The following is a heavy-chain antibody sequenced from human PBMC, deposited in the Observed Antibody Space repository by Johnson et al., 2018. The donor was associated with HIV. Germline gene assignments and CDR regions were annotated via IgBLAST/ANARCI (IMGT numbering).Heavy chain of an antibody. CDR3: ARGLRRTTVGNDAFDI. J-gene: IGHJ3*02. Sequence: VQVVESRGVLVQPGGSLRLSCAATGFTVSSNEMSWVRQAPGKGLEWVSFISGGSTYYADSMKGRFTISRDNSKNTLYLQMNSLRAEDTAVYYCARGLRRTTVGNDAFDIWGQGTMVTVSS. D-gene: IGHD4-23*01. V-gene: IGHV3-38-3*01. CDR1: GFTVSSNE. CDR2: ISGGST.